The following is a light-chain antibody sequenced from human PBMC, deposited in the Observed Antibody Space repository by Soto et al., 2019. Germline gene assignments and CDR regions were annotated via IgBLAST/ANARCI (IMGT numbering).Light chain of an antibody. Sequence: DIQTTQSPSTVSASVGDRVTVTCRASQNIGSWVAWYQQKPGKAPNLLIYKASTLENGVPSRFSGTGSGTEFTLTISSLQPDDFATYYCQQYSPYSARTFGQGTKVEVK. CDR1: QNIGSW. CDR3: QQYSPYSART. CDR2: KAS. V-gene: IGKV1-5*03. J-gene: IGKJ1*01.